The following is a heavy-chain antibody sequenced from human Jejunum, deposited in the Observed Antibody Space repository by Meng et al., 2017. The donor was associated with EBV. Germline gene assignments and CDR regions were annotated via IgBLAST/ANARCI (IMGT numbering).Heavy chain of an antibody. CDR3: ARYGSGYFPALWY. D-gene: IGHD3-3*01. J-gene: IGHJ4*02. V-gene: IGHV4-4*02. Sequence: QLQESVHSLVTPSRTLSLTGAVPGDSISSSNWWSWVPQPPGKGLEWIGEIYHSGSTNYNPSLKSRVTISVDKSKNQFSLKLSSLTAADTAVYYCARYGSGYFPALWYWGQGTLVTVSS. CDR1: GDSISSSNW. CDR2: IYHSGST.